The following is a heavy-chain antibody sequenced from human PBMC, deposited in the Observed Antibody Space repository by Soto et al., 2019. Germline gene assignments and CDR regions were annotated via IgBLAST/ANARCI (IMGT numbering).Heavy chain of an antibody. CDR1: VFTFSTYP. J-gene: IGHJ4*02. CDR3: ARDLGFGELDYFDY. Sequence: ESGGGLVKPGGSLRLSCAASVFTFSTYPMNWVRQAPGKGLEWVSSISKASSHTYYADSVKGRFTISRDNANNSLYLQMNSLRAEDTAVYYCARDLGFGELDYFDYWGQGILVTVSS. CDR2: ISKASSHT. V-gene: IGHV3-21*01. D-gene: IGHD3-10*01.